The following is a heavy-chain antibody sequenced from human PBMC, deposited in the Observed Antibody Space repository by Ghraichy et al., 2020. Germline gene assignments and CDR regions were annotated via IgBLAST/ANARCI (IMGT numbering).Heavy chain of an antibody. V-gene: IGHV3-30*02. J-gene: IGHJ4*02. CDR2: IRYDGSNK. CDR1: GFTFSSYG. Sequence: GGSLRLSCAASGFTFSSYGMHWVRQAPGKGLEWVAFIRYDGSNKYYADSVKGRFTISRDNSKNTLYLQMNSLRAEDTAVYYCAKDGLNGITMVRGVGIFDYWGQGTLVTVSS. CDR3: AKDGLNGITMVRGVGIFDY. D-gene: IGHD3-10*01.